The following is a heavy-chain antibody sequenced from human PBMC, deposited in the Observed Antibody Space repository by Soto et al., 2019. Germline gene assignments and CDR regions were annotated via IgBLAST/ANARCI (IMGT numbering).Heavy chain of an antibody. V-gene: IGHV3-23*01. D-gene: IGHD5-18*01. CDR3: AKVMVKNWFDP. Sequence: SCAASGFTFSSYAMSWVRQAPGKGLEWVSLISGSGGSRYYADSVKGRFTISRDNSKNTLYLQMNSLRADDTAVYYCAKVMVKNWFDPWGQGTLVPVSS. CDR2: ISGSGGSR. J-gene: IGHJ5*02. CDR1: GFTFSSYA.